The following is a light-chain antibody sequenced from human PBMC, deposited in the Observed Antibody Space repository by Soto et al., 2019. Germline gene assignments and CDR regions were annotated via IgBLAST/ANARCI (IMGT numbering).Light chain of an antibody. CDR3: QRVNNYPLT. Sequence: DVQLTQSPSFMSASVGDRVSITCRASQGISTFLAWYQQHPGTAPKRLIYDASNLQSGVPSRFSGSGSGTEFTLTISSLQPEDFATYYCQRVNNYPLTFGGGTKVEIK. CDR1: QGISTF. J-gene: IGKJ4*01. V-gene: IGKV1-9*01. CDR2: DAS.